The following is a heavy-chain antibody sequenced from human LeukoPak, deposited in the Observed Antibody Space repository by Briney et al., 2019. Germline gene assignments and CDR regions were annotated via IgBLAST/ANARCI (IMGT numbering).Heavy chain of an antibody. CDR1: GASIRSYF. D-gene: IGHD6-13*01. V-gene: IGHV4-59*01. CDR2: IYYSGST. Sequence: SETLSLTCTVSGASIRSYFWSWIRQPPGKGLEWIGYIYYSGSTNSNPSLKSRVSISADTSKNQFFLKLTFVTAADTAVYYCARDRSSSWRYYYGMDVWGQGTTVTVSS. J-gene: IGHJ6*02. CDR3: ARDRSSSWRYYYGMDV.